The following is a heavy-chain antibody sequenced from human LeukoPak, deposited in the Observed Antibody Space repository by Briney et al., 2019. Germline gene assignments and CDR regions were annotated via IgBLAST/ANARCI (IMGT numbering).Heavy chain of an antibody. J-gene: IGHJ4*02. CDR2: IYYSGST. V-gene: IGHV4-59*01. D-gene: IGHD6-13*01. Sequence: SETLSLTCTASGGSISSYYWSWIRQPPGKGLEWIGYIYYSGSTNYNPSLKSRVTISVDTSKNQFSLKLSSVTAADTAVYYCARHHIAAAGFDYWGQGTLVTVSS. CDR3: ARHHIAAAGFDY. CDR1: GGSISSYY.